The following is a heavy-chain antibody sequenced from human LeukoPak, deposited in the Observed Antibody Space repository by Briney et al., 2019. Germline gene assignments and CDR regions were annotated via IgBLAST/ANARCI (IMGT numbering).Heavy chain of an antibody. Sequence: ASVKVSCKASGYTFTSYGISWVRQAPGQGLEWMGWISAYNGNTNYAQKLQGRVTMTTDTSTSTAYMELRSLRSDDTAVYYCARDGRMVSAARKAGHWFDPWGQGTLVTVSS. V-gene: IGHV1-18*04. CDR2: ISAYNGNT. CDR1: GYTFTSYG. CDR3: ARDGRMVSAARKAGHWFDP. J-gene: IGHJ5*02. D-gene: IGHD2-2*01.